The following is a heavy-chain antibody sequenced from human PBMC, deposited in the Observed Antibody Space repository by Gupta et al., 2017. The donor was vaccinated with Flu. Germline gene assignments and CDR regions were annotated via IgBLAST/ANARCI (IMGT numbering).Heavy chain of an antibody. J-gene: IGHJ1*01. CDR3: ARQKRGFKGLDFQH. V-gene: IGHV4-39*01. D-gene: IGHD3-10*01. Sequence: QLQLQESGPGLVKPSETLSLTCTVSGGSIRSSSYYWGWIRQPPGKGLEWIGSIYYSGRTYYNPSLKSRVTISVDTSKNQFSLKLSSVTAAETAVYYCARQKRGFKGLDFQHWGQGTMVTVSS. CDR2: IYYSGRT. CDR1: GGSIRSSSYY.